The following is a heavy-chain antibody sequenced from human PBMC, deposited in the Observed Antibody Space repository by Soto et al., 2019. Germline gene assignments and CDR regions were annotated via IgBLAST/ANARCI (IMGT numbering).Heavy chain of an antibody. CDR1: GFTFSSYS. CDR2: ISSSSSYI. V-gene: IGHV3-21*01. D-gene: IGHD2-2*01. Sequence: GGSLRLSCAASGFTFSSYSMNWVRQAPGKGLEWVSSISSSSSYIYYADSVKGRFTISRDNAKNSLYLQMNSLRAEDTAVYYCARWVDCSSNSCYPHPSYYYGMDVWGQGTTVTVSS. CDR3: ARWVDCSSNSCYPHPSYYYGMDV. J-gene: IGHJ6*02.